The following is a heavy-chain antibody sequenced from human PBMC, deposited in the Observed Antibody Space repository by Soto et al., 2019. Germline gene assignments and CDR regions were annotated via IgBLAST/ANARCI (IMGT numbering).Heavy chain of an antibody. D-gene: IGHD2-21*02. V-gene: IGHV3-74*01. Sequence: LRLSCAASGFTFSSYWMHWARQGPGKGLVWVSRVNSDESTTSYADPVKGRFTISRDNAKNTLYLQMSSLRVEDTALYYCVCFECGRTAVVTAMEANGYWGQGTLVTVSS. CDR1: GFTFSSYW. J-gene: IGHJ4*02. CDR2: VNSDESTT. CDR3: VCFECGRTAVVTAMEANGY.